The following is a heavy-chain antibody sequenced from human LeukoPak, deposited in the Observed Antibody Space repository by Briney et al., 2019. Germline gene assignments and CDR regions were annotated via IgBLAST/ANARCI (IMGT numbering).Heavy chain of an antibody. Sequence: GGSLRLSCAASGFTFSSYGMHWVRQAPGKGLEWVAFIRYDGSNKYYADSVKGRFTISRDNSKNTLYLQMNSLRAEDTAVYYCAKGNWNAPPRYFDYWGQGTLVTVSS. J-gene: IGHJ4*02. CDR3: AKGNWNAPPRYFDY. D-gene: IGHD1-1*01. CDR2: IRYDGSNK. V-gene: IGHV3-30*02. CDR1: GFTFSSYG.